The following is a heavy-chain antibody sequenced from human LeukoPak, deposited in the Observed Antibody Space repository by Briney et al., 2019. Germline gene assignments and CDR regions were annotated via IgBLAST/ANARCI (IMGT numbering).Heavy chain of an antibody. CDR3: EREGWYSRNTDAFDI. J-gene: IGHJ3*02. Sequence: SETLSLTCTVSGGSISTSTFYWAWIRQPPGKGLEWIGNVYYSGNTNYNPSLKSRVTMSVDTSKNQFSLKLSFVTAADTAVYYCEREGWYSRNTDAFDIWGQGTMVTVSS. CDR1: GGSISTSTFY. CDR2: VYYSGNT. D-gene: IGHD6-13*01. V-gene: IGHV4-39*07.